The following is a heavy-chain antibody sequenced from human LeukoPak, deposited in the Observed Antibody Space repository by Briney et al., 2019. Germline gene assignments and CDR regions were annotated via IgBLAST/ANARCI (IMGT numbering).Heavy chain of an antibody. Sequence: GGSLRLSCAASGFTFSDYYMSWIRQAPGKGLEWVSYISSSGSTIYYADSVKGRFTISRDNAKNSLYLQMNSLRAEDTAVYYCARMPTHYYGSGSRYYFDYWGQGTLVTVSS. CDR3: ARMPTHYYGSGSRYYFDY. CDR1: GFTFSDYY. CDR2: ISSSGSTI. V-gene: IGHV3-11*01. D-gene: IGHD3-10*01. J-gene: IGHJ4*02.